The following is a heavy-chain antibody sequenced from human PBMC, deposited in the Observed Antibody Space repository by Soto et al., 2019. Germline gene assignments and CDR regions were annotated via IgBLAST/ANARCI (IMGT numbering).Heavy chain of an antibody. Sequence: QVQLVQSGAEVKKPGSSVKVSCKASGGTFSSSSINWVRQAPGQGLEWMGEIIPIFGTANYAQKFQGRVTITADESTSTAYMELISLRSEDTAVYYCARDGGRHSGGIDYWGQGTLVIISS. J-gene: IGHJ4*02. D-gene: IGHD1-26*01. CDR1: GGTFSSSS. CDR3: ARDGGRHSGGIDY. CDR2: IIPIFGTA. V-gene: IGHV1-69*01.